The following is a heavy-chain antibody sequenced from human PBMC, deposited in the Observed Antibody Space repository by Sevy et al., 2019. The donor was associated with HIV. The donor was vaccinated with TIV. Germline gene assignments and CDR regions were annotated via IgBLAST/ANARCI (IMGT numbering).Heavy chain of an antibody. Sequence: GGSLRLSCEGSGFTFNTYGMHWVRQAPGKGLEWVAVIWHDGTNIYYADSVKGRFTISRDNSKNTLFLQLNSLSAEDTAVYYCAGLFSLHGVLDIWGQGTMVTVSS. D-gene: IGHD2-8*01. J-gene: IGHJ3*02. CDR3: AGLFSLHGVLDI. CDR2: IWHDGTNI. CDR1: GFTFNTYG. V-gene: IGHV3-33*08.